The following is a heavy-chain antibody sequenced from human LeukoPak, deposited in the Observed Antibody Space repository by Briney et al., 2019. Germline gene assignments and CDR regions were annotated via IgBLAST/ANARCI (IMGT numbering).Heavy chain of an antibody. D-gene: IGHD6-13*01. CDR2: IYYSGST. J-gene: IGHJ4*02. CDR1: GXSISSYY. Sequence: PPETLSLTCTVSGXSISSYYWSWIRQPPGKGLEWIGYIYYSGSTNYNPSLKSRVTISVDTSKNQFSLKLTSVTAADTAVYYCARGSYSNNWAPFDYWGQGTLVTVSS. CDR3: ARGSYSNNWAPFDY. V-gene: IGHV4-59*01.